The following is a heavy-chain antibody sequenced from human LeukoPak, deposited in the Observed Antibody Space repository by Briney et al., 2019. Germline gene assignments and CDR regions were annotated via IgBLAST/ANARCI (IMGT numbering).Heavy chain of an antibody. CDR2: INPNSGGT. J-gene: IGHJ4*02. D-gene: IGHD6-13*01. CDR3: ARALPYSSGWSDFDY. CDR1: GYTFTGYY. V-gene: IGHV1-2*02. Sequence: ASVKVSCKASGYTFTGYYMHWLRQAPGQGLGWMGWINPNSGGTNYAQKFQGRVTMTRDTSISTAYMDLNWLRSDDTAVFYCARALPYSSGWSDFDYWGQGTLVTVSS.